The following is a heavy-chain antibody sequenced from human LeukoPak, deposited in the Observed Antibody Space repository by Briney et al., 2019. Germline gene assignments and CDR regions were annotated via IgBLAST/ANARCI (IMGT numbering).Heavy chain of an antibody. D-gene: IGHD4-11*01. V-gene: IGHV3-30*04. CDR1: GFTFSNYA. Sequence: QSGGSLRLSCAASGFTFSNYAMHWVRQAPGKGLEWVAVISYDGTNKYYADSVKGRFTISRDNSKNTLYLQMNSLRADDTAVYYCTRGSRTTTFDYWGQGTLVTVSS. CDR2: ISYDGTNK. J-gene: IGHJ4*02. CDR3: TRGSRTTTFDY.